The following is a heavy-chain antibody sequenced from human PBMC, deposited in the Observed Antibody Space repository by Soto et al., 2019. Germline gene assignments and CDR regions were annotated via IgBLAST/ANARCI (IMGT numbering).Heavy chain of an antibody. D-gene: IGHD2-15*01. Sequence: SETLSLTCTFSVGSIIIYYCSWVRHRPGHGLEWLGSIYYTGSSYYKPSLESQVAMSVDTSKSQFSLKLRFVTAAETAIYYCARVVMDNDHARAYGMDVWGQGTTVTVSS. CDR3: ARVVMDNDHARAYGMDV. J-gene: IGHJ6*02. CDR1: VGSIIIYY. CDR2: IYYTGSS. V-gene: IGHV4-59*13.